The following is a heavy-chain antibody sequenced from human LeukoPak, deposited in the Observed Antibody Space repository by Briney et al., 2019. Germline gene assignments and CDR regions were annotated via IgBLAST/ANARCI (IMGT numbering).Heavy chain of an antibody. D-gene: IGHD2-2*02. CDR1: GFTVGNNY. J-gene: IGHJ6*02. CDR3: ARRIARYLVNYYYYSMDV. Sequence: GGSLRLSCAASGFTVGNNYTSWVRQAPGKGLEWVSVIYSGGNTYYADSVKGRFTISRDNSKNTLSLQMNNLRAEDTAVYYCARRIARYLVNYYYYSMDVWGQGTTVTVSS. V-gene: IGHV3-53*01. CDR2: IYSGGNT.